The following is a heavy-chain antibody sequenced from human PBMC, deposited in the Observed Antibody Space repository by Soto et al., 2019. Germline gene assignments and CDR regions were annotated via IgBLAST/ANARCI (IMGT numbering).Heavy chain of an antibody. CDR3: ATDRDGYNRTDY. CDR1: GYTFTSYY. V-gene: IGHV1-46*01. J-gene: IGHJ4*02. D-gene: IGHD5-12*01. CDR2: INPSGGST. Sequence: QVQLVQSGAEVKKPGASVKVSCKASGYTFTSYYMHWVRQAPGQGLEWMGIINPSGGSTSYAQKFQRRVTMTRDTSTSTVYMELSSLRSEDTAVYYCATDRDGYNRTDYWCQGSLVTVSS.